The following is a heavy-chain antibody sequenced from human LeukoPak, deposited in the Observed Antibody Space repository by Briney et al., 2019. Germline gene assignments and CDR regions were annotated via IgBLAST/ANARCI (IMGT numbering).Heavy chain of an antibody. CDR1: GFTFSSYA. CDR2: ISYDGSNK. Sequence: PGGSLRLSCAASGFTFSSYAMHWVRQAPGKGLEWVAVISYDGSNKYYADSVKGRFTISRDNSKNTLYLQMNSLRAEDTAVYYCASAQLRQLLWGDFDIWGQGTLVTVSS. D-gene: IGHD2-2*01. CDR3: ASAQLRQLLWGDFDI. J-gene: IGHJ4*02. V-gene: IGHV3-30*04.